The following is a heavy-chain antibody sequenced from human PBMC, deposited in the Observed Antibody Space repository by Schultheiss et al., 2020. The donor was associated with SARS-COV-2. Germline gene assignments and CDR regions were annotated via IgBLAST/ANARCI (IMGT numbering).Heavy chain of an antibody. CDR2: IKSDGSIT. D-gene: IGHD3-9*01. CDR1: GFTFSSYA. V-gene: IGHV3-74*01. Sequence: GGSLRLSCAASGFTFSSYAMSWVRQGPGKGLVWVSRIKSDGSITSYADSVKGRFTISRDNSKNTLYLQMNSLRAEDTAVYYCARGLDDILTGSTRMDVWGQGTTVTVSS. CDR3: ARGLDDILTGSTRMDV. J-gene: IGHJ6*02.